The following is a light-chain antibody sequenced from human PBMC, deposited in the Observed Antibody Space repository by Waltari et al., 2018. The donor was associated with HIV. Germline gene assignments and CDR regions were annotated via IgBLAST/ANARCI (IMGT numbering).Light chain of an antibody. CDR2: KNI. V-gene: IGLV3-25*03. CDR3: QSTDHDGTWV. CDR1: ALPKKY. J-gene: IGLJ3*02. Sequence: SYDLTQTPSVSVSPGQTARINCSRGALPKKYSDWYRQKAGQAPILLIYKNIERPSGIPERISGSGSGTGVTLTITDVQAEDEGDYFCQSTDHDGTWVFGGGTKLTVL.